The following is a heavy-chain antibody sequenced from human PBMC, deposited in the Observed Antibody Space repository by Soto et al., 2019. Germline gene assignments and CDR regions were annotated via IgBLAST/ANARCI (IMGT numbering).Heavy chain of an antibody. D-gene: IGHD3-10*01. V-gene: IGHV3-33*01. Sequence: QVQLVESGGGVVQPGRSLRLSCAASGFTFSSYGMHWVRQAPGKGLEWVAVIWYDGSNKYYADSVKGRFTISRDNSKNTLYLQMNSLRAEDTAVYYCVRMASRRFLDYWGQGTLVTVSS. J-gene: IGHJ4*02. CDR1: GFTFSSYG. CDR2: IWYDGSNK. CDR3: VRMASRRFLDY.